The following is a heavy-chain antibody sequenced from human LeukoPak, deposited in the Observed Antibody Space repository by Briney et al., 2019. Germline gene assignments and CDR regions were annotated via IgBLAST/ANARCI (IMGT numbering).Heavy chain of an antibody. CDR3: TRERQQPYYFDY. V-gene: IGHV1-46*03. D-gene: IGHD6-13*01. J-gene: IGHJ4*02. Sequence: ASVKVSCKASGYTFTNYYIHWVRQAPGQGLEWMGIINPSAGSTGFAQKFQGRVTMTSDTSTSTVYMELSSLRSEDTAVYYCTRERQQPYYFDYWGQGPWSPSRQ. CDR2: INPSAGST. CDR1: GYTFTNYY.